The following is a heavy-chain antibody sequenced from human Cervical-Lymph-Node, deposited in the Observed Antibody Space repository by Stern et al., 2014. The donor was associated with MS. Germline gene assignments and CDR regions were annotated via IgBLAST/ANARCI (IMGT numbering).Heavy chain of an antibody. D-gene: IGHD4-11*01. CDR2: IGTAGDT. Sequence: EVQLLESGGGLVQPGGSLRLSCAASGFTFSSYDMHWVLQTTGKGLESVSAIGTAGDTYYPGSVKGRFTISRKNAKNSLYLQMNSLRAGDTAVYYCAREGDYSSFDYWGQGTLVTVAS. CDR1: GFTFSSYD. J-gene: IGHJ4*02. V-gene: IGHV3-13*01. CDR3: AREGDYSSFDY.